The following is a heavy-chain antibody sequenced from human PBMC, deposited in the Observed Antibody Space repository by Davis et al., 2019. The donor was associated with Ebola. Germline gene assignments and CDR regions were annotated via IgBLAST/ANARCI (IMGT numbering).Heavy chain of an antibody. CDR2: IIPILGIA. CDR3: ARDTFVVGATDDY. Sequence: SVKVPCKASGYTFANYGITWVRQAPGQGLEWMGRIIPILGIANYAQKFQGRVTITADKSTSTAYMELSSLRSEDTAVYYCARDTFVVGATDDYWGQGTLVTVSS. V-gene: IGHV1-69*04. D-gene: IGHD1-26*01. CDR1: GYTFANYG. J-gene: IGHJ4*02.